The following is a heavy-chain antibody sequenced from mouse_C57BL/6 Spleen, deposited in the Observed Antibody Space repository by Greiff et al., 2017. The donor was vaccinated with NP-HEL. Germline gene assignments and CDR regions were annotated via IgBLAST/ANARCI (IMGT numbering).Heavy chain of an antibody. CDR2: IYPGDGDT. CDR1: GYAFSSYW. CDR3: ARPFYYYGSSYVDYYAMDY. D-gene: IGHD1-1*01. V-gene: IGHV1-80*01. Sequence: QVQLQQSGAELVKPGASVKISCKASGYAFSSYWMNWVKQRPGKGLEWIGQIYPGDGDTNYNGKFKGKATLTADKSSSTAYMQLSSLTSEDSAVYFCARPFYYYGSSYVDYYAMDYWGQGTSVTVSS. J-gene: IGHJ4*01.